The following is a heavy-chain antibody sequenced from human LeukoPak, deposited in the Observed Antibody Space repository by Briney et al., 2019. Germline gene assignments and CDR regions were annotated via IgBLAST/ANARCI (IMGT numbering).Heavy chain of an antibody. CDR2: ISAYNGNT. J-gene: IGHJ4*02. CDR1: GYTFTNYG. D-gene: IGHD3-22*01. Sequence: GASVKVSCKTSGYTFTNYGISWVRQAPGQGLEWVGWISAYNGNTNHAQKLQGRVTMTTDTSTSTAYMELRSLRSDDTAVYYCARHGYYDSSGYYSYFDYWGQGTLVTVSS. V-gene: IGHV1-18*04. CDR3: ARHGYYDSSGYYSYFDY.